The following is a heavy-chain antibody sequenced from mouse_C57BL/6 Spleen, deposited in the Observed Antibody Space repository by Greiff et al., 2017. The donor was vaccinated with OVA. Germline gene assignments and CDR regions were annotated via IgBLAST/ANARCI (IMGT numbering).Heavy chain of an antibody. J-gene: IGHJ4*01. V-gene: IGHV5-12*01. Sequence: EVKLVESGGGLVQPGGSLKLSCAASGFTFSDYYMYWVRQTPEKRLEWVAYISNGGGSTYYTDTVKGRFTISRDNAKNTLYLQMSRLKSEDTAMYYCARPTYYDPAHYYAMDYWGQGTSVTVSS. CDR1: GFTFSDYY. CDR3: ARPTYYDPAHYYAMDY. D-gene: IGHD2-10*01. CDR2: ISNGGGST.